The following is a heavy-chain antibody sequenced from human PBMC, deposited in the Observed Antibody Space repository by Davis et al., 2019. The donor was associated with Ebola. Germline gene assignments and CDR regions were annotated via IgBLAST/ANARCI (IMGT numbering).Heavy chain of an antibody. J-gene: IGHJ6*04. CDR3: ARGGQQRQWLVNYYYGMDV. D-gene: IGHD6-19*01. CDR2: IYPGDSDA. V-gene: IGHV5-51*01. CDR1: GFRFSSNW. Sequence: GESLKISCKGSGFRFSSNWIGWVRQMPGKGLEWMGIIYPGDSDARYRPSFQGQVNISDDKSISTAYLQWNSLKASDTAVYYCARGGQQRQWLVNYYYGMDVWGKGTTVTVSS.